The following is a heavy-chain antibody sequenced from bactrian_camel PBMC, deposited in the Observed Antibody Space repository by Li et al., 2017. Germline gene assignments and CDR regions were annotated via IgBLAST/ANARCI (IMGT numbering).Heavy chain of an antibody. CDR3: AKDGLVAPRPIFGV. Sequence: QVQLVESGGSLVQPGGSLRLSCAASGFTFDSYDMTWVRQTSGKGFEWVSVISTTVTTTYYSDVVKGRFTIPRDNAKNTLYLQLNSLKTDDTAMYYCAKDGLVAPRPIFGVWGQGTQVTVS. CDR2: ISTTVTTT. J-gene: IGHJ6*01. V-gene: IGHV3S1*01. D-gene: IGHD7*01. CDR1: GFTFDSYD.